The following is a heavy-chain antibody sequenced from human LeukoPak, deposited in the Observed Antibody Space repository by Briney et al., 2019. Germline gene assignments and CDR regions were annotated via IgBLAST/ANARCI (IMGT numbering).Heavy chain of an antibody. Sequence: TLSLPFTVSGGSISSGGYYWSWIRPHPGKGLEWIGYIYYSGSTYYNPSLKSRVTISVDTSKNQFSLKLSSVTAADTAVYYCARDYPEYSGFRAFDIWGQGTMVTVSS. CDR1: GGSISSGGYY. CDR3: ARDYPEYSGFRAFDI. D-gene: IGHD3-10*01. CDR2: IYYSGST. V-gene: IGHV4-31*03. J-gene: IGHJ3*02.